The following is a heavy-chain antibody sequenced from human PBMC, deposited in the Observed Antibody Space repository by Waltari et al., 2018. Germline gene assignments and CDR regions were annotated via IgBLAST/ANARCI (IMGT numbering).Heavy chain of an antibody. J-gene: IGHJ3*02. D-gene: IGHD6-19*01. CDR1: GYTFTSYD. CDR3: AVTRYSSGSLGAFDI. CDR2: MNPTSGNT. Sequence: QVQLVQSGAEVKKPGASVKVSCKASGYTFTSYDINWVRQATGQGLEWIGWMNPTSGNTGYAQKFQGRVTITRNTSISTAYMELSSLRSEDTAVYYCAVTRYSSGSLGAFDIWGQGTMVTVSS. V-gene: IGHV1-8*03.